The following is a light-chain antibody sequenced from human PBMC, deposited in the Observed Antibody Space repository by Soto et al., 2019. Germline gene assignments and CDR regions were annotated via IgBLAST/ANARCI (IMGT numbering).Light chain of an antibody. J-gene: IGLJ2*01. Sequence: QSVLTQPASVSGSTGQSITISCTGTSSDVGGYNYVSWYQQHPDKAPKLMIYDVTIPPSGVSNRFSGSKSGNTASLTISGLQAEDDADYYFSSYTSRNTHLVFCGGTTHSVL. CDR1: SSDVGGYNY. V-gene: IGLV2-14*01. CDR3: SSYTSRNTHLV. CDR2: DVT.